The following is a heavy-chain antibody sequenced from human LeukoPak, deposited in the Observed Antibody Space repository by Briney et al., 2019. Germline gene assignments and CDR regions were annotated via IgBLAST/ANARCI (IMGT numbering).Heavy chain of an antibody. J-gene: IGHJ4*02. Sequence: PGGSLRLSCAASGFTFSTYGMSWVRQAPGKGLEWVSTISGSNDNTNYADSVKGRFTISRDISKNTLYLQMNSLRAEDTAVYYCAKDLQYNNWYFTYWGQGTLVTVSS. D-gene: IGHD1-1*01. CDR3: AKDLQYNNWYFTY. CDR1: GFTFSTYG. CDR2: ISGSNDNT. V-gene: IGHV3-23*01.